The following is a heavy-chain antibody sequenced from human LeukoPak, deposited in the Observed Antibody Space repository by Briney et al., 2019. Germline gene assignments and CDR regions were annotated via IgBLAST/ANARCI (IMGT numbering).Heavy chain of an antibody. V-gene: IGHV3-7*03. D-gene: IGHD4-17*01. CDR3: TSGDYVDY. J-gene: IGHJ4*02. Sequence: GGSLRLSCAASGFTFSTYWMNWVRQAPGKGLEWLANINQDRNDKYYVDSVRGRFTISRDNAKGSLYLQMSSLRAEDTAVYFCTSGDYVDYWGQGTLVTVSS. CDR1: GFTFSTYW. CDR2: INQDRNDK.